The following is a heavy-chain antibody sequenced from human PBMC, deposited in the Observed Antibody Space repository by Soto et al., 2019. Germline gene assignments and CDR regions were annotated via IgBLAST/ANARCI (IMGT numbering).Heavy chain of an antibody. D-gene: IGHD2-2*01. CDR3: ARVIPGVEAGFEP. CDR1: GYTFTNFG. J-gene: IGHJ5*02. Sequence: ASVQVSCKASGYTFTNFGVTWVRRAPGQGLEWMGWISAYTDTPNYAQKFQGRVTMTIDTSTSTAYMDLRSLTSDDTAVYYGARVIPGVEAGFEPWGQGTLVIVSS. V-gene: IGHV1-18*01. CDR2: ISAYTDTP.